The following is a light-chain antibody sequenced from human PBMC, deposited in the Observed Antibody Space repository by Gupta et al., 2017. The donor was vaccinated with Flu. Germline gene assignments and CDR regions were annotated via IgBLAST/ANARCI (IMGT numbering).Light chain of an antibody. CDR3: HHDDSSPNS. CDR2: WAS. V-gene: IGKV4-1*01. Sequence: DIGMTQSPASLSVSLGERATINCKSSQSILETANNENYLAWYQQKPGQPPRLLISWASTRDSGVPDRFSGSGSGTDFTLTISRRQAEDVAVYYCHHDDSSPNSFGQGTKVDIK. J-gene: IGKJ2*01. CDR1: QSILETANNENY.